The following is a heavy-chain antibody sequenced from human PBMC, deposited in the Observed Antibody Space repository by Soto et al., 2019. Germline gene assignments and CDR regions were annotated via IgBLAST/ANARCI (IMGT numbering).Heavy chain of an antibody. CDR2: IYYSGST. D-gene: IGHD6-6*01. CDR3: ARVWGRGIAARPTWFDP. J-gene: IGHJ5*02. V-gene: IGHV4-59*01. Sequence: PSETLSLTCTVSGGSISSYYWSWIRQPPGKGLEWIGYIYYSGSTNYNPSLKSRVTISVDTSKNQFSLKLSSVTAADTAVYYCARVWGRGIAARPTWFDPWGQGTLVTVS. CDR1: GGSISSYY.